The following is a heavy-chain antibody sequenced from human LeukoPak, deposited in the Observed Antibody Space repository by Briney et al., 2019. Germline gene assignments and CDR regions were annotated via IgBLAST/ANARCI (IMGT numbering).Heavy chain of an antibody. Sequence: SVKVSCKASGGTFSSYAISWVRQAPGQGPEWMGGIIPIFGTANYAQKFQGRVTITTDESTSTAYMELSSLRSEDTAVYYRARVHTRRGYSYGPADYWGQGTLVTVSS. D-gene: IGHD5-18*01. CDR3: ARVHTRRGYSYGPADY. J-gene: IGHJ4*02. V-gene: IGHV1-69*05. CDR1: GGTFSSYA. CDR2: IIPIFGTA.